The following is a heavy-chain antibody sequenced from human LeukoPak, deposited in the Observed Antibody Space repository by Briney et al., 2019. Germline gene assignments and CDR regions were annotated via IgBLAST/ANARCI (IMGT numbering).Heavy chain of an antibody. D-gene: IGHD2-2*01. CDR2: ISWNSGSI. CDR3: AKDIEYQPLGGAFDI. V-gene: IGHV3-9*01. Sequence: GGSLRLSCAASGFTFYDYAMHWVRHAPGKGLEWVSGISWNSGSIVYADSVKGRFTISRDNAKNSLYLQMNSLRAEDTALYYCAKDIEYQPLGGAFDIWGQGTMVTVSS. J-gene: IGHJ3*02. CDR1: GFTFYDYA.